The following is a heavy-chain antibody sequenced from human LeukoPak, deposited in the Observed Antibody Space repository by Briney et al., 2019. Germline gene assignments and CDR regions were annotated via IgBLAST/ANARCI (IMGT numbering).Heavy chain of an antibody. D-gene: IGHD3-10*01. CDR2: VSGSGGST. Sequence: GGSLRLSCAASGFTFTSYSMNWVRQAPGKGLEWVSTVSGSGGSTYYADSVKGRFTISRDNSKNTLYLQMNSLRAEDTAVYYCAKTSTGVGYYYGMDVWGQGTTVTVSS. CDR3: AKTSTGVGYYYGMDV. V-gene: IGHV3-23*01. J-gene: IGHJ6*02. CDR1: GFTFTSYS.